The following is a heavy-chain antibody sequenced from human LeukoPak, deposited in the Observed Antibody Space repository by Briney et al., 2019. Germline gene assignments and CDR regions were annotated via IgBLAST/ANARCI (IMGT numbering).Heavy chain of an antibody. V-gene: IGHV1-69*04. D-gene: IGHD1-1*01. Sequence: GASVKVSCKASGGTFTSYAISWVRQAPGQGLEWMGRIIPILGIANYAQKFQGRVTITVDKSTSTAYMELSSLRSEDTAVYYCAILDGSFDPWGQGTLVTVSS. CDR3: AILDGSFDP. CDR2: IIPILGIA. CDR1: GGTFTSYA. J-gene: IGHJ5*02.